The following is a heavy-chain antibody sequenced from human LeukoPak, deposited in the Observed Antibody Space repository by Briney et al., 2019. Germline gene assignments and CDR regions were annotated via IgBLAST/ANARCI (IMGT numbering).Heavy chain of an antibody. CDR1: GFTFSSYA. CDR3: ARVSSWTLGYAFDI. Sequence: GTSLRLSCAASGFTFSSYAMSWVRQAPGKGLEWVSAISGSGGSTYYADSVKGRFTISRDNSKNTLYLQMNSLRAEDTAVYYCARVSSWTLGYAFDIWGQGTMVTVSS. CDR2: ISGSGGST. D-gene: IGHD2-2*01. J-gene: IGHJ3*02. V-gene: IGHV3-23*01.